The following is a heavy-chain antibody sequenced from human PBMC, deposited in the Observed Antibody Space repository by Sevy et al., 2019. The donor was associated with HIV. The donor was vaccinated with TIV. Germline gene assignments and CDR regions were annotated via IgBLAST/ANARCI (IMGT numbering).Heavy chain of an antibody. V-gene: IGHV3-7*01. CDR1: GFTFSSYW. CDR2: IKQDGSEK. J-gene: IGHJ6*02. D-gene: IGHD3-22*01. CDR3: ARDGLAATYYYDSSGNHYGMDV. Sequence: GGSLRLSCAASGFTFSSYWMSWVRQAPGKGLEWVANIKQDGSEKYYVDLVKGRFTISRDNAKNSLYLQMNGMRAEDTAVYYCARDGLAATYYYDSSGNHYGMDVWGQGTTVTVSS.